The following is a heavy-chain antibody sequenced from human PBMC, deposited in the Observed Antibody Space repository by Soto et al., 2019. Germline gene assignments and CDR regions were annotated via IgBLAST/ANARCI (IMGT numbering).Heavy chain of an antibody. CDR1: GGTFSSYA. J-gene: IGHJ6*02. V-gene: IGHV1-69*13. Sequence: SVKVSCKASGGTFSSYAISWVRQALGQGLEWMGGIIPIFGTANYAQKFQGRVTITADESTSTAYMELSSLRSEDTAVYYCARVVVLGAYYYGMAVWGQGTTVTVSS. CDR3: ARVVVLGAYYYGMAV. CDR2: IIPIFGTA. D-gene: IGHD2-2*01.